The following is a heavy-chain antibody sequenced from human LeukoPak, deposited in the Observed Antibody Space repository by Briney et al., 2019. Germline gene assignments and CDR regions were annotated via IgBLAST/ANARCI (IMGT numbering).Heavy chain of an antibody. Sequence: ASVKVSCKASGYTFTGYYMHWVRQAPGQGLEWMGWINPNSGGTNYAQKLQGRVTMTTDTSTSTAYMELRSLRSDDTAVYYCARDVTAAAGTVWFDPWGQGTLVTVSS. D-gene: IGHD6-13*01. CDR1: GYTFTGYY. V-gene: IGHV1-2*02. CDR3: ARDVTAAAGTVWFDP. CDR2: INPNSGGT. J-gene: IGHJ5*02.